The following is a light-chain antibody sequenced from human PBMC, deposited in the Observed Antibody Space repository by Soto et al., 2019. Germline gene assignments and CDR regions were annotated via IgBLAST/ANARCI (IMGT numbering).Light chain of an antibody. Sequence: EIVLTQSPVTLSLSPGERATLSCRASQSVSSSLAWYQQKPGQAPRLLIYDASNRATGIPARFSGSGSGTDFTLTISGLEPEDFAVYYCQQRSNWPLTFGGGTKVEIK. CDR1: QSVSSS. CDR2: DAS. CDR3: QQRSNWPLT. V-gene: IGKV3-11*01. J-gene: IGKJ4*01.